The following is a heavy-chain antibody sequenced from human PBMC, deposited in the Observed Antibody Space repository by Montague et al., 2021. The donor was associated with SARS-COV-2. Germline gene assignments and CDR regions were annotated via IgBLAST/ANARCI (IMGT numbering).Heavy chain of an antibody. Sequence: SRSLSCAASGVTVSRNYMSWVRQAPGKGLEWVSVIYSGGSTFYADSVKGRFTISRDNSKNTLYLQMNSLRAEDTAVYYCARDLQAYGMDVWGQGTTVTVSS. J-gene: IGHJ6*02. CDR1: GVTVSRNY. CDR2: IYSGGST. V-gene: IGHV3-66*02. D-gene: IGHD4-11*01. CDR3: ARDLQAYGMDV.